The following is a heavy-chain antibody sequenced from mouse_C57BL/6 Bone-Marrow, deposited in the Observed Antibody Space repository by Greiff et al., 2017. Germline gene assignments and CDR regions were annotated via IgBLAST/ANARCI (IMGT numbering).Heavy chain of an antibody. CDR1: GFTFSDYG. Sequence: EVKLVESGGGLVKPGGSLKLSCAASGFTFSDYGMHWVRQAPEKGLEWVAYISSGSSTIYYADTVKGRFTISRDNAKNTLFLQMTSLRSEDTAMYCCASDRLLWYPYCFDYWGQGTTLTVSS. J-gene: IGHJ2*01. CDR3: ASDRLLWYPYCFDY. V-gene: IGHV5-17*01. D-gene: IGHD2-1*01. CDR2: ISSGSSTI.